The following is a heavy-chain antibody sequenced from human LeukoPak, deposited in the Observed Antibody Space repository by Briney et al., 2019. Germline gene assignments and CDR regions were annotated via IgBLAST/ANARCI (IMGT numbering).Heavy chain of an antibody. CDR1: GITFSSYA. D-gene: IGHD6-13*01. V-gene: IGHV3-23*01. CDR3: AKDRGAAADFDY. Sequence: PGGSLRLACAASGITFSSYAMSWVRQAPGKGLEWVSGIRSSGEITSYAGPVKRRFTISRDNSKNTLFLQMNSLRAEDTAVYYCAKDRGAAADFDYWGQGTLVTVSS. J-gene: IGHJ4*02. CDR2: IRSSGEIT.